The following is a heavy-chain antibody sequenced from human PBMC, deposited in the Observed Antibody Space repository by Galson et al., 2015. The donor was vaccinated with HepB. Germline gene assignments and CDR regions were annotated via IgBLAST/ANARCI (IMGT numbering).Heavy chain of an antibody. CDR1: GFTLSNYW. D-gene: IGHD6-13*01. J-gene: IGHJ4*02. CDR2: INSDGTYI. CDR3: ARTRGAAAGIFDH. V-gene: IGHV3-74*01. Sequence: LRLSCAASGFTLSNYWMHWVRQAPGKGLVWVSRINSDGTYITYADSVKGRFTISRDNAKNTLYLQMNSPRAEDTALYYCARTRGAAAGIFDHWGQGSLVTVSS.